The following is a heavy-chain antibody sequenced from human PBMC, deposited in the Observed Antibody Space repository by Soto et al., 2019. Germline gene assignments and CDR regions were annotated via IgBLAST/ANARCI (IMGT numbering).Heavy chain of an antibody. J-gene: IGHJ4*02. D-gene: IGHD3-10*01. V-gene: IGHV3-21*01. CDR3: ARGNTMVRGVPDY. CDR1: GFTFSSYS. Sequence: GGSLRLSCAASGFTFSSYSMNWVRQAPGKGLGWASSISSRSSYIYYADSVKGRFTISRDNAKNSLYLQMNSLRAEDTAVYDCARGNTMVRGVPDYWGQGTLVTVSS. CDR2: ISSRSSYI.